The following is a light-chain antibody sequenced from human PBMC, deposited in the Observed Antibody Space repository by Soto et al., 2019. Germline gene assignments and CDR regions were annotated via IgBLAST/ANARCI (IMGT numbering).Light chain of an antibody. Sequence: DIVMTQSPDSLAVSLGERATINCKSSQSVLHSSNTNNYLAWYQKKPGQPPKLLIYWASTRESGVPDRFSGSGSGTDFTLTISSLQPEDGAVYYCQQYYSAPLAFGGGTRVEI. CDR1: QSVLHSSNTNNY. CDR2: WAS. J-gene: IGKJ4*01. CDR3: QQYYSAPLA. V-gene: IGKV4-1*01.